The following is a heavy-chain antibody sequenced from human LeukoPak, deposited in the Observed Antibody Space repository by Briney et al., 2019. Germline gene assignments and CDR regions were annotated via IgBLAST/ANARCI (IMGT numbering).Heavy chain of an antibody. CDR3: AKAVRGPDILTGYYTGGYFDY. CDR1: GFTFSSYS. D-gene: IGHD3-9*01. CDR2: ISSSSYI. Sequence: NPGGFLRLSCAASGFTFSSYSMNWVRQAPGKGLEWVSSISSSSYIYYADSVKGRFTISRDNSKNTLYLQMNSLRAEDTAVYYCAKAVRGPDILTGYYTGGYFDYWGQGTLVTVSS. J-gene: IGHJ4*02. V-gene: IGHV3-21*04.